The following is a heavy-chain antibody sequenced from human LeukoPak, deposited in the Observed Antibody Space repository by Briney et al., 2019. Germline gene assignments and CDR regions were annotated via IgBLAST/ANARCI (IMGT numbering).Heavy chain of an antibody. Sequence: VGSLRLSCGASGVNFGYFWMHWVRHVPGKGLGWVSRIHSDGRDTTYAQSLKGRFTISRDTAKNTLSPEMNSLNVDDTAVYFCARGGVGSFDLWGQGTLVTVSS. J-gene: IGHJ4*02. V-gene: IGHV3-74*03. D-gene: IGHD3-10*01. CDR1: GVNFGYFW. CDR3: ARGGVGSFDL. CDR2: IHSDGRDT.